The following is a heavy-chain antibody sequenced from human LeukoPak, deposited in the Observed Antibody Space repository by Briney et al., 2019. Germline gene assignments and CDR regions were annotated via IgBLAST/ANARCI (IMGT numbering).Heavy chain of an antibody. V-gene: IGHV1-24*01. CDR3: ATDSSSSDRAYYYYGMDV. CDR1: GYTLTELS. J-gene: IGHJ6*02. CDR2: FDPEDGET. D-gene: IGHD6-6*01. Sequence: ASVKVSCKVSGYTLTELSMHWVRQAPGKGLEWMGGFDPEDGETIYAQKFQGRVTMTEDTSTDTAYMELSSLRSEDTAVYYCATDSSSSDRAYYYYGMDVWGRGTTVTVSS.